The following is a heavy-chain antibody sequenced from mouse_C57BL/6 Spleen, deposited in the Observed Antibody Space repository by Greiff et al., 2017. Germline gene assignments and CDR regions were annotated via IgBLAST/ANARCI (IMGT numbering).Heavy chain of an antibody. CDR1: GYTFTSYW. Sequence: QVQLKQPGAELVKPGASVKLSCKASGYTFTSYWMHWVKQRPGRGLEWIGRIDPNSGGTKYNEKFKSKATLTVDKPSSTAYMQLSSLTSEDSAVYYCARSYYDYDVWYFDVWGTGTTVTVSS. V-gene: IGHV1-72*01. CDR3: ARSYYDYDVWYFDV. CDR2: IDPNSGGT. D-gene: IGHD2-4*01. J-gene: IGHJ1*03.